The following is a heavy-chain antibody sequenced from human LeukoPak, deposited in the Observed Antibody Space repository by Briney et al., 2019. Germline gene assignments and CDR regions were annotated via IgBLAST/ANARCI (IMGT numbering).Heavy chain of an antibody. V-gene: IGHV3-23*01. CDR3: AKARRYFDWLRLAPDY. J-gene: IGHJ4*02. D-gene: IGHD3-9*01. CDR2: ISGSGGST. CDR1: GFTFSGYA. Sequence: PGGSLRLSCAASGFTFSGYAMSWVRQAPGKGLEWVSAISGSGGSTYYADSVKGRFTISRDNSKNTLYLQMNSLRAEDTAVYYCAKARRYFDWLRLAPDYWGQGTLVTVSS.